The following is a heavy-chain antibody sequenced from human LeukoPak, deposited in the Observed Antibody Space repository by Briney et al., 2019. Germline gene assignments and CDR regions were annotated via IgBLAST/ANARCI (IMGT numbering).Heavy chain of an antibody. J-gene: IGHJ4*02. Sequence: ASVKVSCKASGYTFTSYGISWVRQAPGQGLEWMGWISAYNGNTNYAQKLQGRVTMTTDTSTGTAYMELRSLRSDDTAVYYCARDLPHPIVATTYYFDYWGQGTLVTVSS. CDR2: ISAYNGNT. CDR3: ARDLPHPIVATTYYFDY. D-gene: IGHD5-12*01. V-gene: IGHV1-18*01. CDR1: GYTFTSYG.